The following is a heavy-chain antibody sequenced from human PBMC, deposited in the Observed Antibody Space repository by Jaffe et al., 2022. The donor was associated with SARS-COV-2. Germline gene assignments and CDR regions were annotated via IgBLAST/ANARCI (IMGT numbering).Heavy chain of an antibody. V-gene: IGHV3-53*01. CDR3: ARDQGGDIPGYDSVLLTPKRYSYYYAMDV. CDR2: IHTGDDT. D-gene: IGHD2-15*01. CDR1: GFSVTSNF. Sequence: VQVMESGGGLVQPGGSLRLSCAASGFSVTSNFMNWVRQAPGKGLEWVSGIHTGDDTHYADSVKGRFTISTDSSKNTVYLQMNSLRVEDTAVYYCARDQGGDIPGYDSVLLTPKRYSYYYAMDVWGQGTTVTVSS. J-gene: IGHJ6*02.